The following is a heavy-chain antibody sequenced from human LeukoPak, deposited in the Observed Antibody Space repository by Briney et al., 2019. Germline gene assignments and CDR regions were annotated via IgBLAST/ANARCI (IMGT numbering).Heavy chain of an antibody. D-gene: IGHD3-3*01. J-gene: IGHJ6*03. CDR3: ATSVGITIFGVVTHYYMDV. Sequence: GSSVMVSCKASGGTFISYAISWVRQAPGQGLEWRGGVIPIFGTANYAQKFQGRVTITTDESTSTAYMELSSLRSEDTAVYYCATSVGITIFGVVTHYYMDVWGKGTTVTVSS. CDR1: GGTFISYA. V-gene: IGHV1-69*05. CDR2: VIPIFGTA.